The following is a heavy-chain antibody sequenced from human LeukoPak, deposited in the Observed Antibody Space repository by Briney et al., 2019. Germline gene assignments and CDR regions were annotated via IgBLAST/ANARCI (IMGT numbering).Heavy chain of an antibody. Sequence: SVQVSCQASGGTFSSYAISWVRQAPGQGLEWMGGIIPIFGTANYAQKFQGRVTITADESTSTAYMELSSLRSEDTAVYYCARDSLRFLEWSPLPLQHWGQGTLVTVSS. V-gene: IGHV1-69*13. CDR2: IIPIFGTA. D-gene: IGHD3-3*01. J-gene: IGHJ1*01. CDR3: ARDSLRFLEWSPLPLQH. CDR1: GGTFSSYA.